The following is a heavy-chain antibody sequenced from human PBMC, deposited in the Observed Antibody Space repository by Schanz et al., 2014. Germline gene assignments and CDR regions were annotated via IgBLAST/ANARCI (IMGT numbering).Heavy chain of an antibody. J-gene: IGHJ4*02. V-gene: IGHV3-7*01. CDR3: ARGVRIDY. CDR1: GFTFTTNA. D-gene: IGHD3-3*01. Sequence: EVQLVESGGGLVQPGGSLRLSCAASGFTFTTNAMSWFRQAPGKGLEWVANIKQDGSEKYYVDSVKGRVTISRDNAKNSLYLQMNSLTAEDTAVYYCARGVRIDYWGQGTLVTVSS. CDR2: IKQDGSEK.